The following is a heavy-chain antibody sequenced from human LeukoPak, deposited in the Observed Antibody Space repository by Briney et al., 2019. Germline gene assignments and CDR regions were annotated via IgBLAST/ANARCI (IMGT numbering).Heavy chain of an antibody. CDR3: ARDRRIAAAGTFDY. V-gene: IGHV1-18*01. J-gene: IGHJ4*02. CDR1: GYTFTSYG. CDR2: ISAYNGNT. D-gene: IGHD6-13*01. Sequence: ASVKVSCKASGYTFTSYGISWVRQAPGQGLEWMGWISAYNGNTNYAQKLQGRVTMTTDTSTSTAYMELRSLRSDDTAVYYCARDRRIAAAGTFDYWGQGTLVTVSS.